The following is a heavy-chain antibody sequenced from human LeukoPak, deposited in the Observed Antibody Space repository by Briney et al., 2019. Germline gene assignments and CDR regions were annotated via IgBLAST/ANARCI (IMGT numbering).Heavy chain of an antibody. D-gene: IGHD4-17*01. CDR3: AKDSNDYGDYPDY. V-gene: IGHV3-30*02. Sequence: GGSLRLSCAASGFTFSNYGMHWVRQAPGKGLEWVSFIWDDGTNKYYADSVKGRFAFSRDNSKNTLYLQMNSLRAEDTAVYYCAKDSNDYGDYPDYWGQGTLVTVSS. CDR2: IWDDGTNK. J-gene: IGHJ4*02. CDR1: GFTFSNYG.